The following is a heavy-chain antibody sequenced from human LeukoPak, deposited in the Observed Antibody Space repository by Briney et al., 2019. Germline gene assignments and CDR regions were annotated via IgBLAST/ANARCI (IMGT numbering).Heavy chain of an antibody. J-gene: IGHJ4*02. CDR3: AKLRTKYSSSPEDY. CDR1: GFTFSSYA. Sequence: PGGSLRLPCAASGFTFSSYAMSWVRQAPGKGLEWVSTISGVGGNTYYADSVKGRFTISRDNSKNTLYLHMNSLRAEDTAVFYCAKLRTKYSSSPEDYWGQGTLVTVSS. D-gene: IGHD6-13*01. V-gene: IGHV3-23*01. CDR2: ISGVGGNT.